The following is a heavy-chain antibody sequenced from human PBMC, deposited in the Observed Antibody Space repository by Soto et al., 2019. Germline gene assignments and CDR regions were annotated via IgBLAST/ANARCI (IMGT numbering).Heavy chain of an antibody. CDR1: GFTFSSYA. Sequence: HLGGSLRLSCAASGFTFSSYAMSWVRQAPGKGLEWVSAISGSGGSTYYADSVKGRFTISRDNSKNTLYLQMNSLRAEDTAVYYCAKDPYDYDFWSGYYSYYYYYYMDVWGKGTTVTVSS. J-gene: IGHJ6*03. V-gene: IGHV3-23*01. CDR2: ISGSGGST. CDR3: AKDPYDYDFWSGYYSYYYYYYMDV. D-gene: IGHD3-3*01.